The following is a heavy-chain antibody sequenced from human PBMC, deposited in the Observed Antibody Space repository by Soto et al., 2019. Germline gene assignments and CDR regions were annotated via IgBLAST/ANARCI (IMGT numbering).Heavy chain of an antibody. CDR1: WYTFTSYG. J-gene: IGHJ4*02. D-gene: IGHD2-15*01. CDR2: ISPYNGHT. CDR3: ARERRRSCSGGSFLCDS. Sequence: QVQLVQSGAEVKKPGASVNVSCNASWYTFTSYGISWVRQAPGQGLELMGWISPYNGHTNYAQKFQGRVTMTTYRSTSTASMELRSLRSDETAVYYCARERRRSCSGGSFLCDSWGQGTLVTVSS. V-gene: IGHV1-18*01.